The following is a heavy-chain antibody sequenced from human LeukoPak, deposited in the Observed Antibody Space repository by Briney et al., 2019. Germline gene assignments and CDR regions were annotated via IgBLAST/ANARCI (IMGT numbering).Heavy chain of an antibody. CDR2: IHRSGSP. CDR3: AREILGGFNPGAY. V-gene: IGHV4-4*02. J-gene: IGHJ4*02. Sequence: SETLSLTCTVSLDSTTSNFWSWVRQPPGKGLEWIGEIHRSGSPNYNPSLQSRVTISIDRSRNQIVLGLSSVAAADTAVYYCAREILGGFNPGAYWGQGILVTVSS. D-gene: IGHD1-14*01. CDR1: LDSTTSNF.